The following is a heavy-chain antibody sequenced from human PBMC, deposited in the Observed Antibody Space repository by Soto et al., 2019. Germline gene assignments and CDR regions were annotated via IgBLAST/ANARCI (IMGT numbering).Heavy chain of an antibody. CDR3: ARELQGLYYFYY. V-gene: IGHV1-3*01. D-gene: IGHD2-15*01. Sequence: GASVKVSCKASGYTFISYAIHWVRQAPGQRLEWMGWINAGNGNTKYSQKFQGRVTITRDTSASTAYMELTSLRSEDTAVYYCARELQGLYYFYYWGQGTLVTVSS. J-gene: IGHJ4*02. CDR2: INAGNGNT. CDR1: GYTFISYA.